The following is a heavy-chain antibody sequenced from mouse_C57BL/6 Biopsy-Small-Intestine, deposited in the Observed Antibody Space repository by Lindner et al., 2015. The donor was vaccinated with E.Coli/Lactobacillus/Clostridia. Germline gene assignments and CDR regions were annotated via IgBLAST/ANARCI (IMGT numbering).Heavy chain of an antibody. Sequence: LQESGAELVRPGTSVKVSCKASGYAFTNFLIEWVKQRPGQGLEWIGVINPGSGGTNYNEKFKGKATLTADKSSSTAYMQLSSLTSEDSAVYFCVRGRGNYVYYFDHWGQGTTLTVSS. CDR1: GYAFTNFL. D-gene: IGHD2-1*01. CDR2: INPGSGGT. J-gene: IGHJ2*01. V-gene: IGHV1-54*01. CDR3: VRGRGNYVYYFDH.